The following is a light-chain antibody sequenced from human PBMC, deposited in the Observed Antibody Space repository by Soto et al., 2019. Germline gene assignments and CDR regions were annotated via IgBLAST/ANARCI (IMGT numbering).Light chain of an antibody. CDR2: GAS. V-gene: IGKV3-15*01. CDR1: QSVSSN. J-gene: IGKJ1*01. Sequence: VITQSPATLPVSPGERATLSCRASQSVSSNLAWYQQKPGQAPRLLIYGASTRATGIPARFSGSGSGTEFTLTISSLQSEDFAVYYCQQYNNWPRTFGQGTKVDIK. CDR3: QQYNNWPRT.